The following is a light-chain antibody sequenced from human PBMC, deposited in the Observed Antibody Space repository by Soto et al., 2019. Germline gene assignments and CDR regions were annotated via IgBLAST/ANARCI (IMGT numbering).Light chain of an antibody. CDR1: QSIAMF. J-gene: IGKJ4*02. V-gene: IGKV1-39*01. CDR2: RSS. Sequence: DIQMTQSPSSLSASVGDTVIITCRASQSIAMFSSWYQQKPGKAPTLLIYRSSTLQNGVPSRFSGSGSVTYSTLTISSLQLEDFPTYYCQQNYSPPLTFGGGTKVEMK. CDR3: QQNYSPPLT.